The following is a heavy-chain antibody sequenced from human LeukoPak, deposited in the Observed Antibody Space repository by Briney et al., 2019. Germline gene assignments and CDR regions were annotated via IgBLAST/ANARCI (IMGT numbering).Heavy chain of an antibody. CDR1: GYTFTDYY. CDR3: ARVLARYGNLDY. D-gene: IGHD1-14*01. Sequence: GASVKVSCKASGYTFTDYYIHWARQAPGQGLEWMGWINPSSGGTNYTQKFQGRVTMTRDTSISTAYLELNRLTSDDTAVYYCARVLARYGNLDYWGQGILVTVSS. J-gene: IGHJ4*02. V-gene: IGHV1-2*02. CDR2: INPSSGGT.